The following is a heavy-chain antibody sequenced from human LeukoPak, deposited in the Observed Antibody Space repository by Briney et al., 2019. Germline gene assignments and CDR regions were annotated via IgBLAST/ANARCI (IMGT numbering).Heavy chain of an antibody. V-gene: IGHV3-23*01. Sequence: GGSLRLSCAASGFTFSSYAMNWVRQAPGRGLEWVSISGSGGDTYYADSVKGRFTISRDNSKNTLYLQMNTLRAEDTAVYYCAKARGATYGSYYFAYWGQRTLVTVSS. J-gene: IGHJ4*02. D-gene: IGHD4/OR15-4a*01. CDR3: AKARGATYGSYYFAY. CDR2: SGSGGDT. CDR1: GFTFSSYA.